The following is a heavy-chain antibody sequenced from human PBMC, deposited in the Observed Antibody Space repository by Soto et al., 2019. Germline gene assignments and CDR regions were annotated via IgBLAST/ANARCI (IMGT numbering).Heavy chain of an antibody. D-gene: IGHD3-22*01. J-gene: IGHJ5*02. V-gene: IGHV1-18*01. CDR3: ARAGHYYDSSGYAT. CDR1: GYSFATSG. CDR2: ISAYNGNT. Sequence: QVTLVQSGTEVKKPGASMKVSCKASGYSFATSGISWVRQAPGQGLEWMGWISAYNGNTNYEQKLQDRVTMTTDTSTSTAYLELRSLRSYDTAVYYCARAGHYYDSSGYATWGQGTLVTVS.